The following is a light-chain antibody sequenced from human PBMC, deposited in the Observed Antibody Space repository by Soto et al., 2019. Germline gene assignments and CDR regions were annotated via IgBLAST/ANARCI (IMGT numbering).Light chain of an antibody. Sequence: EIVRTQSPATLSVSPGERATLSCRASQSVNNNLAWYQQKPGQAPRPLMYGASTRATGIPDRFCGSGSGTEFNLSISSLQSEDFAVYYCQQHNNWPPWTFGQGTKVEIK. J-gene: IGKJ1*01. V-gene: IGKV3-15*01. CDR1: QSVNNN. CDR2: GAS. CDR3: QQHNNWPPWT.